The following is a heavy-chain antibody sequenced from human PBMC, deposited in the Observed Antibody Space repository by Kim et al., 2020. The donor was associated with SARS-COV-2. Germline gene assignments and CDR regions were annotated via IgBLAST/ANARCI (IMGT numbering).Heavy chain of an antibody. CDR3: ARTSYSGSYYGYFDY. CDR2: IYYTGST. Sequence: SETLSLTCTVSGGSISNYYWSWIRQPPGKGLEWIGYIYYTGSTNYNPSLKSRITISVDTSTNQFSLKLSSVTAADTAVYYCARTSYSGSYYGYFDYWGQGTLVTVSS. D-gene: IGHD1-26*01. V-gene: IGHV4-59*13. CDR1: GGSISNYY. J-gene: IGHJ4*02.